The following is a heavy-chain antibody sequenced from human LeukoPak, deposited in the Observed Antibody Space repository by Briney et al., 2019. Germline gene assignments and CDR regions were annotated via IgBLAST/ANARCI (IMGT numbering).Heavy chain of an antibody. Sequence: SQTLSLTCTVSGGSISSGDYYWTWIRQPPGKGLEWIGHISFSGGTYYNPSLRSRVTMSTDTSKNHFSLKLSSVTAAGTAVYYCAREAFSGYDRPFDYWGQGTLVTVSS. CDR2: ISFSGGT. J-gene: IGHJ4*02. V-gene: IGHV4-30-4*01. D-gene: IGHD5-12*01. CDR3: AREAFSGYDRPFDY. CDR1: GGSISSGDYY.